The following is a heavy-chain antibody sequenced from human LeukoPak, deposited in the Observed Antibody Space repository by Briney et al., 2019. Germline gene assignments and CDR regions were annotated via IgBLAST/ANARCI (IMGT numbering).Heavy chain of an antibody. V-gene: IGHV1-8*01. CDR3: AREGGGGYYYDSSGYPFDY. CDR1: GYTFTSYD. D-gene: IGHD3-22*01. CDR2: MNPNSGNT. J-gene: IGHJ4*02. Sequence: ASVKVSCKASGYTFTSYDINWVRQATGQGLEWMGWMNPNSGNTGYAQKFQGRVTITRNTSISTAYMELSRLRSDDTAVYYCAREGGGGYYYDSSGYPFDYWGQGTLVTVSS.